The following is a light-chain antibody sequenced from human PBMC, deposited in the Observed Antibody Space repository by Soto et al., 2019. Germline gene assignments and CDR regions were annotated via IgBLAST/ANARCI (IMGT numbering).Light chain of an antibody. J-gene: IGLJ2*01. Sequence: QSVLTQPASVSGSPGQSITISCTGTGSDIGGYNYVSWYQQHPGKAPKVMIYEVSNRPSGVSNRFSASKSGNTASLTISGLQAEDEADYYCTSYTSSNSVVFGGGTK. CDR3: TSYTSSNSVV. V-gene: IGLV2-14*01. CDR1: GSDIGGYNY. CDR2: EVS.